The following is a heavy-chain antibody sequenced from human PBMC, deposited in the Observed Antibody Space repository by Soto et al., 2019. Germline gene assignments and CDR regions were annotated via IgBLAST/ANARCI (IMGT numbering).Heavy chain of an antibody. J-gene: IGHJ3*02. CDR3: ALVERGTATTVVDAFDI. Sequence: QVQLQQWGAGLLKPSETLSLTCAVCGGSVSSGSYYWGWILQPPGKGQEWLGEMNHSGGTHFNPSLKSRVTISVATSKNHFSLKMRFVTAADAALYYCALVERGTATTVVDAFDIWGPGTMVTVSS. CDR2: MNHSGGT. CDR1: GGSVSSGSYY. V-gene: IGHV4-34*01. D-gene: IGHD1-1*01.